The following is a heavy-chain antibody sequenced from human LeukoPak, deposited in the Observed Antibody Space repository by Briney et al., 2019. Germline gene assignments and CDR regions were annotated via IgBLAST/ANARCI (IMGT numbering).Heavy chain of an antibody. D-gene: IGHD1-1*01. J-gene: IGHJ4*02. CDR2: ISGNGDST. CDR3: AKTTVGYTSYYFDY. CDR1: GFTFRSYA. V-gene: IGHV3-23*01. Sequence: GGSLRLSCAASGFTFRSYAMNWVRQAPGKGLEWVSFISGNGDSTYYADSVRGRFTISRDNSKNTLYLQMNSLRAEDTAVYYCAKTTVGYTSYYFDYWGQGALVTVSS.